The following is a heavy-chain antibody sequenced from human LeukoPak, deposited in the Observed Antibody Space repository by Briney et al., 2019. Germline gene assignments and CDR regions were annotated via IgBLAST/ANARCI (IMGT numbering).Heavy chain of an antibody. CDR2: IKHDGSET. J-gene: IGHJ4*02. Sequence: PGGSLRLSCAASGFIFTNYFMSWVRQAPGKGLEWVASIKHDGSETYYVDSVRGRFTISRDKTMNSLYLQMSSLRAEDTAVYYCATDRGWRTSGYYLYYFEYWGQGTLVTYSS. V-gene: IGHV3-7*01. CDR1: GFIFTNYF. CDR3: ATDRGWRTSGYYLYYFEY. D-gene: IGHD3-3*01.